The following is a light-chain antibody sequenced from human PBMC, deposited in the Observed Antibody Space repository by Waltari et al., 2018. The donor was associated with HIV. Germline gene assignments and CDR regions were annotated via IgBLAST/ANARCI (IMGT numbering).Light chain of an antibody. CDR3: SSYTTFNTVI. J-gene: IGLJ2*01. Sequence: QSALTQPASVSGSPGQSITISCAGTGAEIGAYNYVAGYQKLPDSVPKLIIYDVTSRPSGISDRFSASKSGNAASLTISGLQAEDEGDYYCSSYTTFNTVIFGGGTKLTVL. V-gene: IGLV2-14*03. CDR2: DVT. CDR1: GAEIGAYNY.